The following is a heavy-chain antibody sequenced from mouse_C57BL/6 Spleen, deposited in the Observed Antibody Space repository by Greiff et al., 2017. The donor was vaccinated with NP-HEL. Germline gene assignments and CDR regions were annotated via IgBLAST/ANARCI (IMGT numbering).Heavy chain of an antibody. J-gene: IGHJ3*01. Sequence: EVKLEESGPGLVKPSQSLSLTCSVTGYSITSCYYWNWIRQFPGNKLEWMGYISYDGSNNYNPSLKNRISITRDTSKNQFFLKLNSVTTEDTATYYCARDDGYSWFAYWGQGTLVTVSA. V-gene: IGHV3-6*01. CDR3: ARDDGYSWFAY. CDR2: ISYDGSN. CDR1: GYSITSCYY. D-gene: IGHD2-3*01.